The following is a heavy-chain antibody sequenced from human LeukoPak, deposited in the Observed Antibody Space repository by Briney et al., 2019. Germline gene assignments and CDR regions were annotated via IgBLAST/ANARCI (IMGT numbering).Heavy chain of an antibody. J-gene: IGHJ2*01. CDR3: ATDKVTGLWYFDL. CDR1: GYTLTELS. CDR2: FDREDGAT. Sequence: GASVKVSCKVSGYTLTELSMHWVRQAPGKGLEWMGRFDREDGATVYAQKFQGRVTMTEDTSTDTAYMELSSLTSEDTAVYYCATDKVTGLWYFDLWGRGTLVTVSS. D-gene: IGHD2-21*02. V-gene: IGHV1-24*01.